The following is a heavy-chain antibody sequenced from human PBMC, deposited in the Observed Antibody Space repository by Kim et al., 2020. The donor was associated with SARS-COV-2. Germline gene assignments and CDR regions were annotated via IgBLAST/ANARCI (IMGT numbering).Heavy chain of an antibody. CDR3: ARSEYYDFWSGYYTDYYYGMDV. J-gene: IGHJ6*02. CDR2: IWYDGSNK. Sequence: GGSLRLSCAASGFTFSSYGMHWVRQAPGKGLEWVAVIWYDGSNKYYADSVKGRFTISRDNSKNTLYLQMNSLRAEDTAVYYCARSEYYDFWSGYYTDYYYGMDVWGQGTTVTVSS. D-gene: IGHD3-3*01. V-gene: IGHV3-33*01. CDR1: GFTFSSYG.